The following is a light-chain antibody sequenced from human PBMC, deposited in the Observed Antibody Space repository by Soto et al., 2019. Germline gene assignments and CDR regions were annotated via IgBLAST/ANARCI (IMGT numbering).Light chain of an antibody. CDR3: QLRTNWPSLT. Sequence: DIVLTQPPATLSLSPGQRATLSCRASQNFSNYLAWYQQKPGRAPRLLIYDASKRATGIPSRFSGSASGTDFTLTISSLEPEDFAIYYCQLRTNWPSLTFGGGTKVDIK. J-gene: IGKJ4*01. V-gene: IGKV3-11*01. CDR1: QNFSNY. CDR2: DAS.